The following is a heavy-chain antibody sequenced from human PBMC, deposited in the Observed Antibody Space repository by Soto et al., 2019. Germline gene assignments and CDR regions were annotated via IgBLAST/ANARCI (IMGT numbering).Heavy chain of an antibody. Sequence: QVQLQESGPGLVKPSQILSLTCTVSGGSISSGGYYWSWIRQHPGKGLEWIGYIYYSGSTYYNPSLRSRVTISVDTSKNQFSLKLSSVTAADTAVYYCAREWRDYYFDYWGQGTLVTVSS. CDR1: GGSISSGGYY. CDR3: AREWRDYYFDY. J-gene: IGHJ4*02. CDR2: IYYSGST. V-gene: IGHV4-31*03.